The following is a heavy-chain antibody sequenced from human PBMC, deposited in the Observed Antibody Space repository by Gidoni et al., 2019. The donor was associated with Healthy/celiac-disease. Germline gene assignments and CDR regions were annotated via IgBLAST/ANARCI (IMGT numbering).Heavy chain of an antibody. J-gene: IGHJ4*02. D-gene: IGHD1-7*01. CDR1: GGSFSGYY. CDR3: ARAITGTSSLYYFDY. CDR2: INHSGST. Sequence: QVQLQQWGAGLFKPSETLSLTCAVYGGSFSGYYWSWIRQPPGKGLEWIGEINHSGSTNYNPSLKSRVTISEDTSKNQFSLKLSSVTAADTAVYYCARAITGTSSLYYFDYWGQGTLVTVSS. V-gene: IGHV4-34*01.